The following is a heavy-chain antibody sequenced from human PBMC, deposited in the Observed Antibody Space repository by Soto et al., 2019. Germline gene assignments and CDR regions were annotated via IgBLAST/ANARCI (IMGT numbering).Heavy chain of an antibody. CDR2: ISDDGSIK. J-gene: IGHJ4*02. V-gene: IGHV3-30-3*01. D-gene: IGHD5-18*01. CDR3: ARAIETAMDPCDY. CDR1: GFSFTTYA. Sequence: PGGSLRLSCAASGFSFTTYAMHWVRQAPGKGREWVAVISDDGSIKYYADSVKGRFTISRDNSKNTFYLQMNSLRGDDTALYYCARAIETAMDPCDYWGQGALVTVSS.